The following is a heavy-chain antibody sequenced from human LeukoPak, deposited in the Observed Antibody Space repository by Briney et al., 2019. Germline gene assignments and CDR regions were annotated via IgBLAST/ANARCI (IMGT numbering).Heavy chain of an antibody. Sequence: GGSLRLSCAASGFTVSSKYMSWVRQAPGKGLEWVSVIYSGGSTYYADSVKGRFTISRDNSQNTLDLQMNSLRAEDTAVYYCSRDLSERYSTDYWGQGTLVTVSS. V-gene: IGHV3-66*01. CDR3: SRDLSERYSTDY. J-gene: IGHJ4*02. CDR2: IYSGGST. D-gene: IGHD1-26*01. CDR1: GFTVSSKY.